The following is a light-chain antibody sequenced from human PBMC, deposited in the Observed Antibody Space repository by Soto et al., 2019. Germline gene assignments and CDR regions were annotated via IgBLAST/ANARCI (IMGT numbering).Light chain of an antibody. Sequence: EVVLTQSPVTLSLSPGERATLSCRASQSFRGLLAWYQQKPGQAPRLLIYDAYNRATGIPPRFSGSGPGTDSTLTISSLEPEDSAVYYCQQRHMWPITFGQGTRLEIK. CDR2: DAY. CDR1: QSFRGL. CDR3: QQRHMWPIT. J-gene: IGKJ5*01. V-gene: IGKV3-11*01.